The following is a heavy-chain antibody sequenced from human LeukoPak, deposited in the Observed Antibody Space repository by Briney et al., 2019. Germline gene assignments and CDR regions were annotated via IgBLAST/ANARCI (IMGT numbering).Heavy chain of an antibody. J-gene: IGHJ4*02. V-gene: IGHV4-34*01. CDR2: INHSGST. D-gene: IGHD6-6*01. CDR1: GGSLSGYY. Sequence: PSETLSLTCAVYGGSLSGYYWSWIRQPPGKGLEWIGEINHSGSTNYNPSLKSRVTISVDTSKNQFSLKLSSVTAADTAVYYCARDQGPYSSSSDFDYWGQGTLVTVSS. CDR3: ARDQGPYSSSSDFDY.